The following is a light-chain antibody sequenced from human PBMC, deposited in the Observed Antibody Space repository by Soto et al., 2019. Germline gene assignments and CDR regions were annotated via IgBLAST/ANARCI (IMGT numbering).Light chain of an antibody. CDR2: EVD. CDR3: SSYAGRRWV. J-gene: IGLJ3*02. CDR1: TSDVGIYNL. V-gene: IGLV2-23*02. Sequence: QSALTQPASVSGSPGQSITISCSGTTSDVGIYNLVSWYQQHPGKAPKLVISEVDKRPSGVSNRFSGSRSGNTASLTISGLQSEDEADYYCSSYAGRRWVFGGGTKLTVL.